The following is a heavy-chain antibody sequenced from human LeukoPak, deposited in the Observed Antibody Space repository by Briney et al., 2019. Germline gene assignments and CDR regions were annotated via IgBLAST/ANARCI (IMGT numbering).Heavy chain of an antibody. D-gene: IGHD5-18*01. CDR1: GFTFRNYA. J-gene: IGHJ6*02. V-gene: IGHV3-30*18. CDR3: GKGPDSYTEGVFYGMDV. CDR2: ISNDGSVK. Sequence: QPGGSLRLSCAGSGFTFRNYAMHWVRQAPGKGLEWVTLISNDGSVKYYADSVKGRFTISRDNSRNTLYLQMNSLRGEDTAVYYCGKGPDSYTEGVFYGMDVWGQGTTVTVSS.